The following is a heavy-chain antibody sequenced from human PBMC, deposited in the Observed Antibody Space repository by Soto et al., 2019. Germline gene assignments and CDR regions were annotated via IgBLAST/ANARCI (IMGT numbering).Heavy chain of an antibody. CDR2: NRSKAYGGTT. J-gene: IGHJ6*01. V-gene: IGHV3-49*04. D-gene: IGHD3-22*01. CDR3: TRMTVASWGVYGMDV. Sequence: PGGSLRLSCAASGFTFSNYAMSCVRQAPGKGLEWVGFNRSKAYGGTTEYAASVKGRFTISRDDTKSIAYLQMNSLKTEVTAVYYCTRMTVASWGVYGMDVWGQGTTVTVSS. CDR1: GFTFSNYA.